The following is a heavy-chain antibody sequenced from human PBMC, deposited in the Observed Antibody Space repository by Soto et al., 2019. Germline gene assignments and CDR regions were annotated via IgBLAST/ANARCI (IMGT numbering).Heavy chain of an antibody. Sequence: QVQLVQSGAEVKKPGSSVKVSCKASGGTFSSYAISWVRQAPGQGLEWMGGIIPIFGTANYAQKFQGRVTITADESTSTAYMELSSLRSEDTAVYYCARGWVRYDPGDRNWFDPWGQGTLVTVSS. J-gene: IGHJ5*02. CDR3: ARGWVRYDPGDRNWFDP. D-gene: IGHD3-10*01. CDR1: GGTFSSYA. V-gene: IGHV1-69*01. CDR2: IIPIFGTA.